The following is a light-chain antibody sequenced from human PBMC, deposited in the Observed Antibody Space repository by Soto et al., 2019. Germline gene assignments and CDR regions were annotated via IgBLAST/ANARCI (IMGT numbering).Light chain of an antibody. CDR2: DAS. V-gene: IGKV3-11*01. CDR3: QQRSAWPST. Sequence: EIGLTQSPATLSLSPGERATLSCMASQRVSSYLAWYQQKPGQAPRLLIYDASNRATGIPARFSGSGSGTDFTLTIISLEPDDCAVYYCQQRSAWPSTCGGGTKVQIK. CDR1: QRVSSY. J-gene: IGKJ4*01.